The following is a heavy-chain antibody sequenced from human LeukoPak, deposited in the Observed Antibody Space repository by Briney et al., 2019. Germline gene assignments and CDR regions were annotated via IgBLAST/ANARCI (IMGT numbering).Heavy chain of an antibody. V-gene: IGHV3-66*02. J-gene: IGHJ4*02. D-gene: IGHD3-22*01. CDR3: ARDIRDSSGYYYYFDN. CDR1: GFTVSSSY. CDR2: IYSGGST. Sequence: GVPLRLSCAASGFTVSSSYVSWVRQAPGKGLEWVSLIYSGGSTHYADSVKGRFTISRDTSKNTLYLQMNSLRAEDTALYYCARDIRDSSGYYYYFDNWGQGTLVTVSS.